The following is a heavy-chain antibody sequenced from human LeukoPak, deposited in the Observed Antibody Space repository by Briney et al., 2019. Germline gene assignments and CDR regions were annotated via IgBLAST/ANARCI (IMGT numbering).Heavy chain of an antibody. Sequence: ASVKVSCKASGYTFTSYGISWVQQAPGQGLEWMGWISAYNGNTNYAQKLQGRVTMTTDTSTSTAYMELRSLRSDDTAVYYCARAPVDGYCGGDCYLTHWGQGTLVTVSS. CDR2: ISAYNGNT. CDR3: ARAPVDGYCGGDCYLTH. D-gene: IGHD2-21*02. V-gene: IGHV1-18*04. CDR1: GYTFTSYG. J-gene: IGHJ4*02.